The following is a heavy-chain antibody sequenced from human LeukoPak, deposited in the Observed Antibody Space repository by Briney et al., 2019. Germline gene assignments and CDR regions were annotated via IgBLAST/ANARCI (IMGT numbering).Heavy chain of an antibody. D-gene: IGHD3-22*01. J-gene: IGHJ4*02. CDR1: GFTFSSYF. Sequence: GRSLRLSCAASGFTFSSYFMNWVRQAPGKGLEWVSSISSSSSYIYYADSVKGRFTISRDNAKNSLYLQMNSLRAEDTAVYYCARDRYNYYDSSGFYDYWGQGTLVTVSS. V-gene: IGHV3-21*01. CDR3: ARDRYNYYDSSGFYDY. CDR2: ISSSSSYI.